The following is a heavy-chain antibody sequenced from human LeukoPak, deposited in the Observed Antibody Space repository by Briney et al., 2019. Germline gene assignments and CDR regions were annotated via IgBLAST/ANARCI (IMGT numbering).Heavy chain of an antibody. J-gene: IGHJ4*02. CDR3: AKLSLFSSSWHFDY. Sequence: GGSLRLSCAASGFIFSSYAMSWVRQAPGKGLEWVSAISGSGGSTYYAEAAMGRFTIYRDNSKNTLYLQMNSLRAEDTAVYYCAKLSLFSSSWHFDYWAQRALVTVSS. V-gene: IGHV3-23*01. CDR2: ISGSGGST. D-gene: IGHD6-13*01. CDR1: GFIFSSYA.